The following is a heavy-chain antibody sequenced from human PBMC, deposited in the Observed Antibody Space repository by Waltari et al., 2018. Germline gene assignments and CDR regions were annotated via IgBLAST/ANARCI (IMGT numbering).Heavy chain of an antibody. CDR2: ISSSISYI. CDR1: GFTFSSYS. J-gene: IGHJ4*02. D-gene: IGHD5-18*01. CDR3: ARGGRAMVILWYFDY. V-gene: IGHV3-21*01. Sequence: EVQLVESGGGLVKPGGSLRLSCAASGFTFSSYSMNWVRQAPGKGLEWVSSISSSISYIYYADSVKGRFTISRDNAKNSLYLQMNSLRAEDTAVYYCARGGRAMVILWYFDYWGQGTLVTVSS.